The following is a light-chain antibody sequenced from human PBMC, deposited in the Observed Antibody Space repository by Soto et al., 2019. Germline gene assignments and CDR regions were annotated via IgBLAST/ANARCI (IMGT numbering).Light chain of an antibody. Sequence: EIVLTQSPVTLSLAPGERATLSCRARQTVSNQLALYQQKPGQAPRLLIYDASRRVTGIPARFSGSGSGTDFTLTRSSLEPEDCAVYYCQQRAGSSTFGQGTRLE. V-gene: IGKV3-11*01. CDR1: QTVSNQ. J-gene: IGKJ5*01. CDR2: DAS. CDR3: QQRAGSST.